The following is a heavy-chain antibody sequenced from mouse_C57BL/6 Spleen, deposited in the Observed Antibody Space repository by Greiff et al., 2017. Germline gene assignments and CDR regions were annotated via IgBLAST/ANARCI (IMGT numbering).Heavy chain of an antibody. CDR3: ARGRPFDY. CDR2: IYPGGGYT. CDR1: GYTFTNYW. Sequence: VQLQQSGAELVRPGTSVKMSCKASGYTFTNYWVGWAKQRPGHGLEWIGDIYPGGGYTNYNEKFKGKATLTADKSSSTAYMQFSSLTSEDSAIYYCARGRPFDYWGQGTTLTVSS. J-gene: IGHJ2*01. V-gene: IGHV1-63*01.